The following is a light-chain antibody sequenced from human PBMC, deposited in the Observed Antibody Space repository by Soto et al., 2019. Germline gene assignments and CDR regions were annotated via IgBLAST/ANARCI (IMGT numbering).Light chain of an antibody. CDR3: VSYTTSASYV. V-gene: IGLV2-14*01. J-gene: IGLJ1*01. CDR2: DIN. CDR1: SSDVGNYIF. Sequence: QSVLNQPASVSGSPGQSITISYTGTSSDVGNYIFVSWYRQHPGKAPKLMIYDINNRPSGVSNRFSGSKSGNTASLTISGLQAEDEADYYCVSYTTSASYVFGTGTKVTVL.